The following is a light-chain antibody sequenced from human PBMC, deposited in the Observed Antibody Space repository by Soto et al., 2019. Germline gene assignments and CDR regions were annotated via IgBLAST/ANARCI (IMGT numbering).Light chain of an antibody. CDR2: EVS. CDR3: SSYTSTTTRV. J-gene: IGLJ1*01. CDR1: SSDVGGYNY. V-gene: IGLV2-14*03. Sequence: QSVLTQPASVSGSPGQSITISCTGTSSDVGGYNYVSWYQQHPGKGPKLMIYEVSNRPSGVSNRFSGSKSGNTATLTISGLQAEDEDDYYSSSYTSTTTRVFGTGNKVTXL.